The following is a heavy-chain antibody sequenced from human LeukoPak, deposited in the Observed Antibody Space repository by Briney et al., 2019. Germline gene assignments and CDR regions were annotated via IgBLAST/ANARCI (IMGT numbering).Heavy chain of an antibody. D-gene: IGHD6-19*01. CDR3: ARRAGTYSHPYDY. CDR1: GFTFSTYS. Sequence: GGSLRLSCAASGFTFSTYSMNWVRQAPGKGLEWVSSISSSSSYIYYADSVKGRFTISRDNAKNSLYLQMNSLRAEDTAVYYCARRAGTYSHPYDYWGQGTLVTVSS. J-gene: IGHJ4*02. V-gene: IGHV3-21*01. CDR2: ISSSSSYI.